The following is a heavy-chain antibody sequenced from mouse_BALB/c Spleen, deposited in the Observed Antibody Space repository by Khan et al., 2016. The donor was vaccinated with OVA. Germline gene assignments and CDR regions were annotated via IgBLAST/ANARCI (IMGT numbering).Heavy chain of an antibody. V-gene: IGHV1-63*02. Sequence: QVQLQQSGADLVRPGTSLKMSCTAAGYTFTNFWIGWVNQRPGHGLEWIAYTYPGGGSTNYNETFKGQSTLSPDTSSSPPFLQLSGLTSEDSAIYYCSRRGEARATGDYFDCWGQGTTLTVSS. D-gene: IGHD3-1*01. CDR3: SRRGEARATGDYFDC. CDR1: GYTFTNFW. J-gene: IGHJ2*01. CDR2: TYPGGGST.